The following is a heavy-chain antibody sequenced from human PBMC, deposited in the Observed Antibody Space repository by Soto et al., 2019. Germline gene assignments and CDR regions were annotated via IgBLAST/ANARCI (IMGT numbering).Heavy chain of an antibody. CDR1: GFTFSDYY. D-gene: IGHD3-22*01. V-gene: IGHV3-11*06. CDR3: ATITMMT. J-gene: IGHJ5*02. Sequence: GGSLRLSCAASGFTFSDYYMSWIRQAPGKGLEWLSYISGSSDNTNYADSVKGRFTISRDNAKKSLYLEMNSLRAEDTAVYYCATITMMTWGQGTLVTVSA. CDR2: ISGSSDNT.